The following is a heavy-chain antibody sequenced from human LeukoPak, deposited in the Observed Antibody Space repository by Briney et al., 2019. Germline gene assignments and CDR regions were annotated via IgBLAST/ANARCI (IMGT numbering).Heavy chain of an antibody. V-gene: IGHV3-23*01. CDR3: AKCSGGGCQHGFVDY. CDR2: ISGSGGST. D-gene: IGHD2-15*01. J-gene: IGHJ4*02. Sequence: PGGSLRLSCAASGFTFSSYAMSWVRQAPGKGLEWVSAISGSGGSTYYAGSVKGRFTISRDNAKNSLSLQMNSLRAEDTAVYYCAKCSGGGCQHGFVDYWGQGALVTVSS. CDR1: GFTFSSYA.